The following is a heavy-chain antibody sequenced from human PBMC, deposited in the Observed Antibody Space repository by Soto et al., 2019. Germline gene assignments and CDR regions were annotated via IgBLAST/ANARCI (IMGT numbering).Heavy chain of an antibody. J-gene: IGHJ5*02. CDR1: GGTFSSYA. Sequence: SVKVSCKASGGTFSSYAISWVRQAPGQGLEWMGGIIPIFGTANYAQKFQGRVTITADESTSTAYMELSSLRSEDTAVYYCARDGIAAAGRNLFDPWGQGTLVIVSS. CDR3: ARDGIAAAGRNLFDP. V-gene: IGHV1-69*13. CDR2: IIPIFGTA. D-gene: IGHD6-13*01.